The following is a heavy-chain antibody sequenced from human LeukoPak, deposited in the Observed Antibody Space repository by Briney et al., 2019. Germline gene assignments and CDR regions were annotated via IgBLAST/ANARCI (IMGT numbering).Heavy chain of an antibody. CDR1: GYTFTSYD. CDR3: ARGGYYDILTGYQLSYYYYGMDV. J-gene: IGHJ6*02. Sequence: ASVKVSCKASGYTFTSYDINWVRLATGQGHEWMGWMSPKSGNTGYAQKFQGRVTMTRNTSTSTAYMELSSLRSEDTAVYYCARGGYYDILTGYQLSYYYYGMDVWGQGTTVTVSS. V-gene: IGHV1-8*01. CDR2: MSPKSGNT. D-gene: IGHD3-9*01.